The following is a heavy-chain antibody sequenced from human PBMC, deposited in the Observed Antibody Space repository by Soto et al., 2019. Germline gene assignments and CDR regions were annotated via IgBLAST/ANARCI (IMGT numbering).Heavy chain of an antibody. D-gene: IGHD3-3*01. V-gene: IGHV3-23*01. CDR3: AKGRYDFWSPYYFDS. CDR1: GFTFKSYA. J-gene: IGHJ4*02. Sequence: PGGSLRLSCATSGFTFKSYAMAWVRQAPGKGLEWVSQISGSGSNTYNGDSVKGRFTISRDNARNSLYLQMDSLRDEDTALYYCAKGRYDFWSPYYFDSWGQGTLVTVSS. CDR2: ISGSGSNT.